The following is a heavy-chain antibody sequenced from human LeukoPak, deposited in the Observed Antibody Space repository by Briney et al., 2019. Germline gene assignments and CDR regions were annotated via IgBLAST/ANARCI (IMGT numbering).Heavy chain of an antibody. CDR2: ITTNGGRT. J-gene: IGHJ1*01. CDR1: GFTFSNYD. V-gene: IGHV3-23*01. CDR3: AIMHGYYDGTGYWVQ. Sequence: GGSLRLSCAASGFTFSNYDMHWVRQAAGKGLEWVSFITTNGGRTSYADSVEGRFTISRDNPGNALYMQMNSLRDEDTAVYYCAIMHGYYDGTGYWVQWGQGTLVTVSS. D-gene: IGHD3-22*01.